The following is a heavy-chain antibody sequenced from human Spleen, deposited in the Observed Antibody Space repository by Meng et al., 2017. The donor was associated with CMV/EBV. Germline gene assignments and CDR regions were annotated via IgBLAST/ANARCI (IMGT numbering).Heavy chain of an antibody. CDR1: GFTFDDYA. CDR2: VNWNGGTT. Sequence: GESLKISCAASGFTFDDYAMNWVRLPPGKGLEWVSFVNWNGGTTAYADSVTGRFTISRDNAKNSLYLQMNSLRAEDTALYYCARGGLIRFLEWLLPFDYWGQGTLVTVSS. J-gene: IGHJ4*02. D-gene: IGHD3-3*01. CDR3: ARGGLIRFLEWLLPFDY. V-gene: IGHV3-20*04.